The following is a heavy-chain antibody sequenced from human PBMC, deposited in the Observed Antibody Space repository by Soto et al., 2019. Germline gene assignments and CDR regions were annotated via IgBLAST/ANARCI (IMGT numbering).Heavy chain of an antibody. D-gene: IGHD6-13*01. Sequence: SLRLSCAASGFTFSSYGMHWVRQAPGKGLEWVAVIWYDGSNKYYADSVKGRFTISRDNSKNTLYLQMNSLRAEDTAVYYCARDLFGSSWYYFDDWGQGTLVTVSS. CDR1: GFTFSSYG. CDR2: IWYDGSNK. V-gene: IGHV3-33*01. CDR3: ARDLFGSSWYYFDD. J-gene: IGHJ4*02.